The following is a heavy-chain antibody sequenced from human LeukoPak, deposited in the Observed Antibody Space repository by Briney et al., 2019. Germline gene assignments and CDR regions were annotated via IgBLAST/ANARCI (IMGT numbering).Heavy chain of an antibody. Sequence: SQTLSLTCTVSGGSISSGGYYWSWIRQPPGKGLERIGYIYHSGSTYYNPSLKSRVTISVDRSKNQFSLKLSSVTAADTAVFYCARDLGGSSSWSGFDYWGQGTLVTVSS. CDR1: GGSISSGGYY. CDR3: ARDLGGSSSWSGFDY. CDR2: IYHSGST. J-gene: IGHJ4*02. D-gene: IGHD6-13*01. V-gene: IGHV4-30-2*01.